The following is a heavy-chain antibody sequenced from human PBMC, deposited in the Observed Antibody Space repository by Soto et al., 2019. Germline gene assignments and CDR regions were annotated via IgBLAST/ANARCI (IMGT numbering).Heavy chain of an antibody. CDR3: ASGYYPLPFDY. V-gene: IGHV1-69*01. CDR2: IIPIFGTA. J-gene: IGHJ4*02. D-gene: IGHD3-22*01. Sequence: ISWVRQAPGQGLEWMGGIIPIFGTANYAQKFQGRVTITADESTSTAYMELSSLRSEDTAVYYCASGYYPLPFDYWGQGTLVTVSS.